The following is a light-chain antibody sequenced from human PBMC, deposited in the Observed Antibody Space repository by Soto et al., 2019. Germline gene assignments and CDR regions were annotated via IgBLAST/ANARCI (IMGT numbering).Light chain of an antibody. CDR2: GAS. J-gene: IGKJ1*01. CDR3: QQYGSSTRT. V-gene: IGKV3-20*01. Sequence: EIVLTQSPGTLSLSPGERATLSCRASQSVSNSYLAWYQQKLGQAPRLLIYGASTRAPGIPDRFSGSGSGTDFTHTISRLEPEDFALYYCQQYGSSTRTFGQGTKVEIK. CDR1: QSVSNSY.